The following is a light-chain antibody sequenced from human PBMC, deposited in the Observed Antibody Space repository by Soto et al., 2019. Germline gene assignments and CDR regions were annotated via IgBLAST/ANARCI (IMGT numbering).Light chain of an antibody. J-gene: IGLJ3*02. CDR2: EVN. Sequence: QSALTQPASVSGSPGQSITISYSGTSGDVGGYRYVSWYQQHPGKAPKLIIYEVNNRPSGVSHRFSGSKSGNTASLTISDLQAEDEADYHCASYASNTNLVFGGGTKLTVL. CDR1: SGDVGGYRY. CDR3: ASYASNTNLV. V-gene: IGLV2-14*03.